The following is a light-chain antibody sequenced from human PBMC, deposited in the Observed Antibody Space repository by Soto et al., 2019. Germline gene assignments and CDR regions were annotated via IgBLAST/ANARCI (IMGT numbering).Light chain of an antibody. Sequence: DIPMTQSPSTLSGSVGDRVTITCRASQTISSWLAWYQQKPGKAPTLLIYKASTLKSGVPSRFSGSGSGREFTLTISSLPPDDFATYYGQHYNSYSEAFGQGTKVELK. CDR1: QTISSW. V-gene: IGKV1-5*03. CDR2: KAS. J-gene: IGKJ1*01. CDR3: QHYNSYSEA.